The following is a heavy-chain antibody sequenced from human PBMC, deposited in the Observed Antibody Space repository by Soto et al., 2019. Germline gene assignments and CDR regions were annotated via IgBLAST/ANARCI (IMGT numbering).Heavy chain of an antibody. CDR2: ISWNSGSI. CDR1: GFTFDDYA. D-gene: IGHD3-9*01. J-gene: IGHJ1*01. V-gene: IGHV3-9*01. CDR3: AKALYYHILTGHPSYFQH. Sequence: EGQLVESGGGLVQPGRSLRLSCAASGFTFDDYAMHWVRQAPGKGLEWVSGISWNSGSIGYADSVKGRFTISRDNAKNSLYLQMNSLRAEDTALYYCAKALYYHILTGHPSYFQHWGQGTLVTVSS.